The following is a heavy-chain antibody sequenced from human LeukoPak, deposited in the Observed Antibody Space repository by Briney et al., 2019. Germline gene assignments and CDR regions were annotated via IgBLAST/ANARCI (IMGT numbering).Heavy chain of an antibody. D-gene: IGHD3-10*01. CDR2: IFYSGST. CDR1: GVSISSRSYY. Sequence: SETLSLTCTVSGVSISSRSYYWGWIRQPPGKGLEWVGNIFYSGSTYYNPSLKSRVTISVDTSKNQFSLKLSSVTAADTAVYYSARGGYYGSGNDFRFDPWGQGTLVTVSS. CDR3: ARGGYYGSGNDFRFDP. V-gene: IGHV4-39*01. J-gene: IGHJ5*02.